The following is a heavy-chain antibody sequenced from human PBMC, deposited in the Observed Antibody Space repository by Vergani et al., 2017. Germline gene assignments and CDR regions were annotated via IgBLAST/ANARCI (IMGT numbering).Heavy chain of an antibody. Sequence: QVQLQESGPELVRPSETLSLTCSVSGTSVSSGTHYWNWIRQPADKTLEWIGRIYTSGSTDYNPTLRSRITLSLVRSTNQVSLKVSSVTAADTAVYFCARDTAVADDVFDLWGQGTLVSVSA. CDR3: ARDTAVADDVFDL. CDR1: GTSVSSGTHY. D-gene: IGHD6-19*01. J-gene: IGHJ3*01. CDR2: IYTSGST. V-gene: IGHV4-61*02.